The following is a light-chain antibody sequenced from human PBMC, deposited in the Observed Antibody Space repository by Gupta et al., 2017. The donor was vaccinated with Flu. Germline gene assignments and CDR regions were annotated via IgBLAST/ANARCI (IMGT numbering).Light chain of an antibody. J-gene: IGKJ1*01. CDR3: QQYDDSPPWT. V-gene: IGKV3-20*01. CDR2: GAS. CDR1: QSISSNY. Sequence: EIVLTQTPGTLSLSPGERATLSCRASQSISSNYLAWYQHKPGQAPRLLVYGASNRATGITERFSGSASGTDFTLTISRLEPEDFAVYYCQQYDDSPPWTFDQGTKVEIK.